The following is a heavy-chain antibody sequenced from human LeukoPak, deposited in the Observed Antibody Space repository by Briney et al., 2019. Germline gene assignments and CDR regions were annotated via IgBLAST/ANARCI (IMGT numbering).Heavy chain of an antibody. J-gene: IGHJ5*02. V-gene: IGHV4-34*01. CDR1: GGSFSGYY. CDR3: ARGLATYNWFDP. D-gene: IGHD1-26*01. CDR2: INHSGST. Sequence: KPSETLSLTCAVYGGSFSGYYWSWIRQPPGKGLEWIGEINHSGSTNYNPSLKSRVTISVDTSKNQFSLKLSSVTAADTAVYYCARGLATYNWFDPWGQGTLVTVSS.